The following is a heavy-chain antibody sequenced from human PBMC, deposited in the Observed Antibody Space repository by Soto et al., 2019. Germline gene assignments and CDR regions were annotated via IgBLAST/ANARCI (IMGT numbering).Heavy chain of an antibody. J-gene: IGHJ6*02. CDR2: IWYDGSNK. Sequence: LRLSCAASGFTFSSYGMHWVRQAPGKGLEWVAVIWYDGSNKYYADSVKGRFTISRDNSKNTLYLQMNSLRAEDTAVYYCARDWSGSYYSYYGMDVWGQGTTVTVSS. V-gene: IGHV3-33*01. D-gene: IGHD1-26*01. CDR3: ARDWSGSYYSYYGMDV. CDR1: GFTFSSYG.